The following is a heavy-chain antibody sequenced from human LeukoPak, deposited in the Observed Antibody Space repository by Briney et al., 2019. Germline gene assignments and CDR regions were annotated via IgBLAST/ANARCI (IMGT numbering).Heavy chain of an antibody. CDR1: GGSIRSSSYN. CDR2: FQYTGST. D-gene: IGHD5/OR15-5a*01. V-gene: IGHV4-39*01. Sequence: SETVSLTCTVSGGSIRSSSYNWGWIRQPPGKGLEWIGSFQYTGSTHYNPSLKSRVTISVDTSKNQFSLKLSSVTAADTAVYYCARRASTSLSVDYWGQGTLVTVSS. J-gene: IGHJ4*02. CDR3: ARRASTSLSVDY.